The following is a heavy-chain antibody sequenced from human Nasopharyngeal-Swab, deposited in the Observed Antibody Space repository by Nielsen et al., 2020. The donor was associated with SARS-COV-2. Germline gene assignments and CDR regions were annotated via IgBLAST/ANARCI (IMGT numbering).Heavy chain of an antibody. D-gene: IGHD6-13*01. CDR3: AKSRGALIAAADGYYYYGMDV. V-gene: IGHV3-9*01. J-gene: IGHJ6*02. CDR1: GFTFDDYA. Sequence: SLRLSCAASGFTFDDYAMHWVRQAPGKGLEWVSGISWNSGSIGYADSVKGRFTISRDNAKNSLYLQMNSLRAEDTASYYCAKSRGALIAAADGYYYYGMDVWGQGTTVTVSS. CDR2: ISWNSGSI.